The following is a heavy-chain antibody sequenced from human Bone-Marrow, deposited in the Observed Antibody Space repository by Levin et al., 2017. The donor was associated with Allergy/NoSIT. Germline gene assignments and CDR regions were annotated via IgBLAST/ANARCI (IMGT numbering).Heavy chain of an antibody. CDR2: ISWDSSIM. V-gene: IGHV3-9*01. CDR1: GFKFDDYA. CDR3: ARLAAALGNYYYYGLDV. J-gene: IGHJ6*02. Sequence: PGGSLRLSCGASGFKFDDYAMYWVRQAPGKGLEWVSGISWDSSIMTYADSVKGRFTISRDNAKNSLYLQMNSLRPEDTALYYCARLAAALGNYYYYGLDVWGQGATVTVSS. D-gene: IGHD6-13*01.